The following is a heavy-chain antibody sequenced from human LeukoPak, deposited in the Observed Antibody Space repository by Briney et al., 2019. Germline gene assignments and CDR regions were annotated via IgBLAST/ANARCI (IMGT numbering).Heavy chain of an antibody. CDR3: ARDRPYCSSTFCSPFSWFDS. CDR1: GDSISSGGYY. D-gene: IGHD2-2*01. Sequence: KPSETLSLTCTVSGDSISSGGYYWSWIRQHPGKGLEWIGYIYYSGNTYYNPSLKSRVSISLDTSKNQFSLKLSSVTAADTAVYYCARDRPYCSSTFCSPFSWFDSWGQGTLVTVSS. J-gene: IGHJ5*01. V-gene: IGHV4-31*03. CDR2: IYYSGNT.